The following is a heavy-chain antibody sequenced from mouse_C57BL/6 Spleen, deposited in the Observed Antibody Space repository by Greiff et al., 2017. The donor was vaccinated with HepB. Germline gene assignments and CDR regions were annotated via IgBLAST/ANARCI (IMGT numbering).Heavy chain of an antibody. Sequence: DVKLVESGGGLVKPGGSLKLSCAASGFTFSSYAMSWVRQTPEKRLEWVATISDGGSYTYYPDNVKGRFTISRDNAKNNLYLQMSHLESEDTAMYYCARDRGRAAYWGQGTLVTVSA. V-gene: IGHV5-4*01. CDR1: GFTFSSYA. D-gene: IGHD3-3*01. CDR3: ARDRGRAAY. J-gene: IGHJ3*01. CDR2: ISDGGSYT.